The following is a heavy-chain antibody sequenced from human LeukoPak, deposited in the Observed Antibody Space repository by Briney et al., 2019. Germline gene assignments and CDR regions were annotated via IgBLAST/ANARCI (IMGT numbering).Heavy chain of an antibody. CDR1: GFTVSSNY. CDR2: IYSGGST. D-gene: IGHD3-10*01. J-gene: IGHJ6*03. V-gene: IGHV3-53*05. CDR3: ARDGLLRYYYGSGSPSYYYYYMDV. Sequence: AGGSLRLSCAASGFTVSSNYMTWVRQAPGKGLEWVSVIYSGGSTYYADSVKGRFTISRDNSKNTLYLQMNSLRAEDTAVYYCARDGLLRYYYGSGSPSYYYYYMDVWGKGTTVTVSS.